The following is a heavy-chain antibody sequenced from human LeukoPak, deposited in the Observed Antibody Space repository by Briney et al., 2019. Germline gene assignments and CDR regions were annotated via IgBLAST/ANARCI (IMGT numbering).Heavy chain of an antibody. CDR2: ISSSSNHI. V-gene: IGHV3-21*01. CDR3: ARGKTSQNIVTRKTYNWFDP. Sequence: PGGSLRLSCAASGFTFSSYWMHWVRQAPGKGLEWVSSISSSSNHIYYADSVKGRFTISRDNAKNSLYLQMKSLRAEDTAVYYCARGKTSQNIVTRKTYNWFDPWGQGTLVTVSS. D-gene: IGHD2/OR15-2a*01. CDR1: GFTFSSYW. J-gene: IGHJ5*02.